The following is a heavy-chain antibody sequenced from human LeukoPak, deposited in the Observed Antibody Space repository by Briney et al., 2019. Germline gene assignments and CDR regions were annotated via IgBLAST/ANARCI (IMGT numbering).Heavy chain of an antibody. CDR3: TTMIVVVIPPEGMDV. V-gene: IGHV3-30*03. D-gene: IGHD3-22*01. J-gene: IGHJ6*02. CDR2: ISYDGSNK. Sequence: GGSLRLSCAASGFTFSSYGMHWVRQAPGKGLERVAVISYDGSNKYYADSVKGRFTISRDNSKNTLYLQMNSLRAEDTAVYYCTTMIVVVIPPEGMDVWGQGTTVTVSS. CDR1: GFTFSSYG.